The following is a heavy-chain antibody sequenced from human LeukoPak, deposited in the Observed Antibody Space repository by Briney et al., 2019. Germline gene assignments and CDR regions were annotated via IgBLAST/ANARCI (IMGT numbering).Heavy chain of an antibody. CDR1: GYTFTSYG. Sequence: ASVKVSCKASGYTFTSYGICWVRQAPGQGLEWMGWISAYNGNTNYAQKLQGRVTMTTDTSTSTAYMELRSLRSDDTAVYYCARDLEYSSSWYNDYWGQGTLVTVSS. J-gene: IGHJ4*02. V-gene: IGHV1-18*01. CDR2: ISAYNGNT. CDR3: ARDLEYSSSWYNDY. D-gene: IGHD6-13*01.